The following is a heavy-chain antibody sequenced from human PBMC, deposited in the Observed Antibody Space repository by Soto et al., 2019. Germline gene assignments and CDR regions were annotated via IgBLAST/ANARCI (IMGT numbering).Heavy chain of an antibody. CDR2: ISAYNGNT. Sequence: AASVKVSCKASGYTFTSYGISWVRQAPGQGLEWMGWISAYNGNTNYAQKLQGRVTMTTDTSTSTAYMELRSLRSDDTAVYYCARVVVDTAMVIFDYWGQGTLVTVSS. D-gene: IGHD5-18*01. J-gene: IGHJ4*02. V-gene: IGHV1-18*01. CDR1: GYTFTSYG. CDR3: ARVVVDTAMVIFDY.